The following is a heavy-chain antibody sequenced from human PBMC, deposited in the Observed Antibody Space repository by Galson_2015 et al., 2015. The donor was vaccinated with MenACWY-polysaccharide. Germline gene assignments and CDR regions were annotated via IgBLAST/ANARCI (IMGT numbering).Heavy chain of an antibody. Sequence: SLRLSCAASGFTFDEYAMHWVRHAPGKGLEWVSGISWNSDNIGYANSVRGRFTISRDYAKNSLDLEMNSLRVEDTAFYYCAKGAQRGYDHYFDHWSQGILVTVS. J-gene: IGHJ4*02. CDR1: GFTFDEYA. V-gene: IGHV3-9*01. D-gene: IGHD5-12*01. CDR3: AKGAQRGYDHYFDH. CDR2: ISWNSDNI.